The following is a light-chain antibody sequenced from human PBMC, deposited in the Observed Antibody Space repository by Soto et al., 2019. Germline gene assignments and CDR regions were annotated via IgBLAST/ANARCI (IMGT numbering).Light chain of an antibody. Sequence: EIVMTQSPATLSVSPGETATLSCRASQSVSSYLAWYQQKPGQAPRLLIYGASTRATGIPARFSGSGSGTEFTLTISGLQSEDFAVYSCQQYNDWPLFTFGQGTRLE. CDR2: GAS. V-gene: IGKV3-15*01. CDR1: QSVSSY. J-gene: IGKJ5*01. CDR3: QQYNDWPLFT.